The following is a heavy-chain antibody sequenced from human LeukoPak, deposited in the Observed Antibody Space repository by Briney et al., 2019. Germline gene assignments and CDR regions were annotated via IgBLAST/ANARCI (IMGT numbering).Heavy chain of an antibody. Sequence: GGSLRLSCAASGFTFSSYWMSWVRQAPGKGLEWVANIKQDGSEKYYVDSVKGRFTISRDNAKNSLYLQMNSLRAEDTAVYYCAVTYYDYVWGSYRYVESKNYFDCWGQGTLVTVSS. D-gene: IGHD3-16*02. CDR2: IKQDGSEK. V-gene: IGHV3-7*01. J-gene: IGHJ4*02. CDR3: AVTYYDYVWGSYRYVESKNYFDC. CDR1: GFTFSSYW.